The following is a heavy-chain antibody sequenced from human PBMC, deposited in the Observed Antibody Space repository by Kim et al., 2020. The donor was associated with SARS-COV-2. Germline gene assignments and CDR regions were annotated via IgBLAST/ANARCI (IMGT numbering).Heavy chain of an antibody. CDR2: ITSASGSI. D-gene: IGHD3-10*01. J-gene: IGHJ6*02. CDR1: GFMFNTYS. V-gene: IGHV3-21*06. Sequence: GGSLRLSCVASGFMFNTYSMNWVRQAPGKGLEWLSYITSASGSIYYAESVKGRFTVSRDNPQNSLHLRMDSLRAEDTAVYYCARSRTVSSGYYDMDVWG. CDR3: ARSRTVSSGYYDMDV.